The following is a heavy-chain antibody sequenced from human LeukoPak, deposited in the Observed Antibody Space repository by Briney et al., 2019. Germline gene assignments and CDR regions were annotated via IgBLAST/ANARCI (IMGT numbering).Heavy chain of an antibody. CDR3: AKDRPYGDYDVSFDY. Sequence: GGSLRLSCAASGFTFDDYAMHWVRQAPGKGLEWVSLISWDGGSTYYADSVKGRFTISRDNSKNTLYLQMNSLRAEDTAVYYCAKDRPYGDYDVSFDYWGQGTLVTVSS. CDR1: GFTFDDYA. V-gene: IGHV3-43D*03. CDR2: ISWDGGST. J-gene: IGHJ4*02. D-gene: IGHD4-17*01.